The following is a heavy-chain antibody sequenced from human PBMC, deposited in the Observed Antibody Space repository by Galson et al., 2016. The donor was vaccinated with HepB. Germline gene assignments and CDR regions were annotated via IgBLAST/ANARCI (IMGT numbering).Heavy chain of an antibody. D-gene: IGHD6-13*01. V-gene: IGHV2-70*11. CDR2: IDWDDEK. Sequence: PALVKPTQTLTLTCSVSGFTLSASGMCVSWIRQPPGKALEWLARIDWDDEKYYSTSLKTRLSISKDTSKKQVVLTMTNMDPADTATYYCARTRSGAAGGSDSWGQGVLVTVSS. J-gene: IGHJ4*02. CDR3: ARTRSGAAGGSDS. CDR1: GFTLSASGMC.